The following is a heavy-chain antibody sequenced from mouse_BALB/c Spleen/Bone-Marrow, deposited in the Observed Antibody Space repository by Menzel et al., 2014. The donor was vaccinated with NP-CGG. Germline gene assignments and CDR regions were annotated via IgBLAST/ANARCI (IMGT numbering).Heavy chain of an antibody. J-gene: IGHJ4*01. V-gene: IGHV2-9*02. D-gene: IGHD2-4*01. CDR2: IWAGGST. Sequence: QVQLQQSGPGLVAPSQSLSITCTVSGFSLTSYGVHWVRQPPGKGLEWLGVIWAGGSTNYNSALMSRQSISKDNSKSQVFLKMNNLQTDDTAMYYCARVDYDDYYAMDYWGQGTSVTVSS. CDR1: GFSLTSYG. CDR3: ARVDYDDYYAMDY.